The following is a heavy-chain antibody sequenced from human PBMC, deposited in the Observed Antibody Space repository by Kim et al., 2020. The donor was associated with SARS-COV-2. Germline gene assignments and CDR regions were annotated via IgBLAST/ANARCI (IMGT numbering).Heavy chain of an antibody. V-gene: IGHV4-34*01. J-gene: IGHJ4*02. Sequence: SETLSLTCAVYGGSFSSYYWSWIRQPPGKGLEWIGEINHSGSTNYNPSLKSRVTISADTSKNQFSLKMSSVTAADTAVYYCATRVYWGQGTLVTVSS. CDR3: ATRVY. CDR2: INHSGST. CDR1: GGSFSSYY.